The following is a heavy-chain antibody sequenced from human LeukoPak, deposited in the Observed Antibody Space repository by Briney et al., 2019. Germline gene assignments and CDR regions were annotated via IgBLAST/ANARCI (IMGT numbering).Heavy chain of an antibody. Sequence: SETLSLTCAVYGGSFSGYYWSWIRQPPGKGLEWIGYICYSGSTNYNPSLKSRVTISVDTSKNQFSLKLSSVTAADTAVYYCARDSPYMDVWGKGTTVTVSS. J-gene: IGHJ6*03. CDR3: ARDSPYMDV. CDR1: GGSFSGYY. CDR2: ICYSGST. V-gene: IGHV4-59*01.